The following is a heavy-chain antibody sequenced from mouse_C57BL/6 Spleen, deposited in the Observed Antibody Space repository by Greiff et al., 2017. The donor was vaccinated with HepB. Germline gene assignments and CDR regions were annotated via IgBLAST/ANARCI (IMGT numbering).Heavy chain of an antibody. Sequence: QVQLKQPGAELVKPGASVKLSCKASGYTFTSYWMHWVKQRPGQGLEWIGMIHPNSGSTNYNEKFKSKATLTVDKSSSTAYMQLSSLTSEDSAVYYCARGYGSRGGYFDYWGQGTTLTVSS. J-gene: IGHJ2*01. V-gene: IGHV1-64*01. CDR2: IHPNSGST. CDR3: ARGYGSRGGYFDY. CDR1: GYTFTSYW. D-gene: IGHD1-1*01.